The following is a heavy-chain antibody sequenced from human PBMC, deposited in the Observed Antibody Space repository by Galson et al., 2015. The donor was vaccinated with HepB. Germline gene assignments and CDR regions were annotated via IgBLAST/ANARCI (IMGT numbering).Heavy chain of an antibody. J-gene: IGHJ3*02. D-gene: IGHD3-9*01. V-gene: IGHV3-33*01. Sequence: SLRLSCAASGFTFSSYGMHWVRQAPGKGLEWVADIWYDGSNEYYADSVKGRFTISRDNSKNTLYLQMNSLRAEDTAVYYCVREGSVLRYFDWLLPTNDAFDIWGQGTMVTVSS. CDR2: IWYDGSNE. CDR1: GFTFSSYG. CDR3: VREGSVLRYFDWLLPTNDAFDI.